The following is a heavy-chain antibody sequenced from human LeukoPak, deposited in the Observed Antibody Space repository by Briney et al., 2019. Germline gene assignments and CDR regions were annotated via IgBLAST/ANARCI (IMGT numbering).Heavy chain of an antibody. CDR2: MNPNSGNT. Sequence: ASVKVSCKPSGYTFTSYDINWVRQATGQGLEWMGWMNPNSGNTGYAQKFQGRVTITRDTSISTAYMELSSLGSEDTAVYYCAAELYGGNSDCCNFEIWGQGTMVTVSS. D-gene: IGHD4-23*01. CDR3: AAELYGGNSDCCNFEI. V-gene: IGHV1-8*03. J-gene: IGHJ3*02. CDR1: GYTFTSYD.